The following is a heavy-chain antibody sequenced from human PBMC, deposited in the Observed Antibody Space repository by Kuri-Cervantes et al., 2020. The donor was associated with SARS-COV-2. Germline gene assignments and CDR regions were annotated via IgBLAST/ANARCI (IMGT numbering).Heavy chain of an antibody. CDR3: ARSSDTAMERVLDN. J-gene: IGHJ4*02. D-gene: IGHD5-18*01. Sequence: LSLTCAASGFTFSSYAMHWVRQAPGKGLEWVALTSIDGTKKYYADSVRGRVTISRDNSMNTLYLQMNSLRPEDKAVYYFARSSDTAMERVLDNWGQGTLVTVSS. V-gene: IGHV3-30*04. CDR1: GFTFSSYA. CDR2: TSIDGTKK.